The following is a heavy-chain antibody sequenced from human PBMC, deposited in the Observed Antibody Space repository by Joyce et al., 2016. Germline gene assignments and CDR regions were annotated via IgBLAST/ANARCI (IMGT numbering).Heavy chain of an antibody. J-gene: IGHJ3*02. CDR2: MKHDGSVV. CDR1: EFIFTNFW. V-gene: IGHV3-7*05. Sequence: EGQLVESGGTLVQPGGFLRLSCTAPEFIFTNFWMGWVRQAPGKWLEWLANMKHDGSVVNYIESVKGRFSISRDKAQNSLHLGMSSLRVEDTAVYYCYSGGFDMWGQGTMVTVSS. D-gene: IGHD3-16*01. CDR3: YSGGFDM.